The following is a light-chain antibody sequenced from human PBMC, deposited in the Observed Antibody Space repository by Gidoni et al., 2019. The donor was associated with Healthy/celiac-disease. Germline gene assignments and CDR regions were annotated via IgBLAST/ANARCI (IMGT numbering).Light chain of an antibody. CDR2: DVS. J-gene: IGKJ4*01. CDR1: QVITNT. CDR3: QHYNDYSPT. V-gene: IGKV1D-13*01. Sequence: AIQLTQSPSSLSASVGDTVTITCRASQVITNTLAWYQQQPGKAPDLLIFDVSTLQSGVPTRFSGSVSGTDFTLTVTGLQPEDSATYYCQHYNDYSPTFGGGTEVEIK.